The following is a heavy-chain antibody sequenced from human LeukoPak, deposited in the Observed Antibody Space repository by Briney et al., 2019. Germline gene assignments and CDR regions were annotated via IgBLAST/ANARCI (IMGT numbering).Heavy chain of an antibody. CDR2: IYYSGST. D-gene: IGHD6-13*01. V-gene: IGHV4-30-4*08. CDR3: ARAPYSRRXXXSQDY. CDR1: GGSISSGDYY. Sequence: PSQTLSLTCTVSGGSISSGDYYWSWIRQPPGKGLEWIGYIYYSGSTYYNPSLKSRVTISVDTSKNQFSLKLSSVTAADTAVYYCARAPYSRRXXXSQDYWGQGTLVTVSS. J-gene: IGHJ4*02.